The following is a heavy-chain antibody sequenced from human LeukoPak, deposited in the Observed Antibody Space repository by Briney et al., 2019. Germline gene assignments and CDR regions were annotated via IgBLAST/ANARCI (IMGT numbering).Heavy chain of an antibody. CDR3: TTDRYYDNSELQFQH. CDR2: IKRETDGGTI. Sequence: GGSLRLSCAASGFTLNNAWMSWVRQAPGKGLEWLGRIKRETDGGTIDYAAPVKGRFIISRDDSRNTLYLQMDSLKIEDTAVYYCTTDRYYDNSELQFQHWGQGTLVTVSS. CDR1: GFTLNNAW. V-gene: IGHV3-15*01. D-gene: IGHD3-22*01. J-gene: IGHJ1*01.